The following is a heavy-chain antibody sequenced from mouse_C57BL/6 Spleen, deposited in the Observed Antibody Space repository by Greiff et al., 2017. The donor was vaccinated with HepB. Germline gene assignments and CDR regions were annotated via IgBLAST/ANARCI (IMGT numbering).Heavy chain of an antibody. CDR2: IWTGGGT. J-gene: IGHJ3*01. D-gene: IGHD1-1*01. CDR1: GFSFTSYA. Sequence: QVQLQQSGPGLVAPSQSLSITCTVSGFSFTSYAISWVRQPPGKGLEWLGVIWTGGGTNYNSALKSRLSISKDNSKSQVFLKMNSLQTDDTARYYCARSITTVVATPAYWGQGTLVTVSA. V-gene: IGHV2-9-1*01. CDR3: ARSITTVVATPAY.